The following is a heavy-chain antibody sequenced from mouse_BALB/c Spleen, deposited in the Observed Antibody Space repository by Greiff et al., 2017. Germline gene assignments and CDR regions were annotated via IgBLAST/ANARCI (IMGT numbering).Heavy chain of an antibody. CDR2: ISSGGST. V-gene: IGHV5-6-5*01. D-gene: IGHD2-4*01. Sequence: DVKLVESGGGLVKPGGSLKLSCAASGFTFSSYAMSWVRQTPEKRLEWVASISSGGSTYYPDSVKGRFTISRDNARNILYLQMSSLRSEDTAMYYCARGDDDGAWFAYWGQGTLVTVSA. CDR1: GFTFSSYA. J-gene: IGHJ3*01. CDR3: ARGDDDGAWFAY.